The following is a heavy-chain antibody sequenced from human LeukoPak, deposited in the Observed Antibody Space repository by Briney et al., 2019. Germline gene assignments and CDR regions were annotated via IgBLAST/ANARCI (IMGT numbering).Heavy chain of an antibody. V-gene: IGHV1-18*01. CDR2: ISAYNGNT. Sequence: ASVKVSCKASGYTFTSYGISWVRQAPGQGLEWMGWISAYNGNTNYAQKLQGRVTMTTDTSTSTAYMELRSLRSDDTAVYYCARVGRQGYYYDSSGSLRAFDIWGQGTMVTVSS. CDR1: GYTFTSYG. D-gene: IGHD3-22*01. J-gene: IGHJ3*02. CDR3: ARVGRQGYYYDSSGSLRAFDI.